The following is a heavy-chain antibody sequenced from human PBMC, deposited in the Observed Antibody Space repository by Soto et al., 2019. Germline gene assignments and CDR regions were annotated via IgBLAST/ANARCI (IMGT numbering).Heavy chain of an antibody. J-gene: IGHJ4*02. CDR2: ISGSGGST. V-gene: IGHV3-23*01. CDR3: AKSTGITMVRGVNLFYFDY. D-gene: IGHD3-10*01. CDR1: GFTFSSYA. Sequence: GGSLRLSCAASGFTFSSYAMSWVRQAPGKGLEWVSAISGSGGSTYYADSVKGRFTISRDNSKNTLYLQMNSLRAEDTAVYYCAKSTGITMVRGVNLFYFDYWGQGTLVTV.